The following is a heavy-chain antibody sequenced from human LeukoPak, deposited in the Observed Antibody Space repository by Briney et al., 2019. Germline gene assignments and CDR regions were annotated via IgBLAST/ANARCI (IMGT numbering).Heavy chain of an antibody. Sequence: PGGSLRLSCAASGFTFSSYSMNWVRQAPGKGLEWVSYISSSSSTIYYADSVKGRFTISRDNAKNSLYLQMNSLRAEDTAVYYCARDEATLYYYYGMDVWGQGTTVTVSS. J-gene: IGHJ6*02. D-gene: IGHD5-12*01. CDR2: ISSSSSTI. CDR1: GFTFSSYS. CDR3: ARDEATLYYYYGMDV. V-gene: IGHV3-48*04.